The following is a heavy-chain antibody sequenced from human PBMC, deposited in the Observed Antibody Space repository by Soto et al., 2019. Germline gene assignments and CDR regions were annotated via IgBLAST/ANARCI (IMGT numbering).Heavy chain of an antibody. V-gene: IGHV6-1*01. CDR1: GDSVSSNDVT. CDR3: VRLIGKSWLGY. Sequence: SHTLSLTCVISGDSVSSNDVTWDWIRQSPSRGLDWLGRTYYRSKWYNDYAVSVKSRITLNPDTSKNQISLQLNSVTPEDTAVYYCVRLIGKSWLGYLGQGTLVTVS. D-gene: IGHD3-9*01. CDR2: TYYRSKWYN. J-gene: IGHJ4*02.